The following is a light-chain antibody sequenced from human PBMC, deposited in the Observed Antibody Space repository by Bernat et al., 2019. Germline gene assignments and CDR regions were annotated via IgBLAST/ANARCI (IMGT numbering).Light chain of an antibody. V-gene: IGKV1D-16*01. CDR3: QQHESNPYS. CDR2: AAS. Sequence: TITCQASQSIDNWLTWYQQKSEKAPKRLLYAASPLGSGVPSRFSGSGSSTEFTLTINSLQPEDFAFYYCQQHESNPYSFGQGTKIEIK. J-gene: IGKJ2*03. CDR1: QSIDNW.